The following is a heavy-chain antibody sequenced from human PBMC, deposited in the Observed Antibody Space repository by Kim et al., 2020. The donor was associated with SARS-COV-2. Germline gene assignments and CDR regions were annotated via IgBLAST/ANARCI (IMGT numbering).Heavy chain of an antibody. V-gene: IGHV1-8*01. CDR1: GYTFTSYD. CDR3: AIGLRFLEWLSPYYYYYGMDV. D-gene: IGHD3-3*01. CDR2: MNPNSGNT. J-gene: IGHJ6*02. Sequence: ASVKVSCKASGYTFTSYDINWVRQATGQGLEWMGWMNPNSGNTGYAQKFQGRVTMTRNTSISTAYMELSSLRSEDTAVYYCAIGLRFLEWLSPYYYYYGMDVWGQGTTVTVSS.